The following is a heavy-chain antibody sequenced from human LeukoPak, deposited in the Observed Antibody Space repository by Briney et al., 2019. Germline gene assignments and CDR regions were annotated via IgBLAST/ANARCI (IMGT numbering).Heavy chain of an antibody. J-gene: IGHJ6*04. CDR2: IKQGGSEK. Sequence: GSLRLSCAASGFTFSSYWMSWVRQAPGKGLEWVANIKQGGSEKYYVGSVKGRFTISRDNAKNSLYLQMNSLRAEDTAVYYCARDILLWFGEPYNYGMDVWGKGTTVTVSS. D-gene: IGHD3-10*01. V-gene: IGHV3-7*03. CDR3: ARDILLWFGEPYNYGMDV. CDR1: GFTFSSYW.